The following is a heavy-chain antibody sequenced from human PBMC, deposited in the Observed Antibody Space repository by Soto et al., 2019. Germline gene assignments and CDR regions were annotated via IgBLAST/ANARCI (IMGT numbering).Heavy chain of an antibody. CDR1: GYTFTSYG. CDR3: ARDLLRGYSYGPDY. D-gene: IGHD5-18*01. J-gene: IGHJ4*02. V-gene: IGHV1-18*01. CDR2: ISAYNGNT. Sequence: XSVKVSCKASGYTFTSYGISWVRQAPGQGLEWMGWISAYNGNTNYAQKLQGRVTMTTDTSTSTAYMELRSLRSDDTAVYYCARDLLRGYSYGPDYWGQGTLVTVSS.